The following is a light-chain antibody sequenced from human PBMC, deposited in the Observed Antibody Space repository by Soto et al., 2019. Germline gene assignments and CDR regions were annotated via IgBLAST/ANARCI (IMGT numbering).Light chain of an antibody. CDR3: QQYNSYSPT. CDR1: QSISSW. Sequence: DIQMTQSPSTLSASVGDRVTITCRASQSISSWLAWYQQKPGKAPQLLIYKPSSLESGVPSRFSGSVSGTEFTLSISSLQTDDVATDYCQQYNSYSPTFGQGTKVEIK. J-gene: IGKJ1*01. CDR2: KPS. V-gene: IGKV1-5*03.